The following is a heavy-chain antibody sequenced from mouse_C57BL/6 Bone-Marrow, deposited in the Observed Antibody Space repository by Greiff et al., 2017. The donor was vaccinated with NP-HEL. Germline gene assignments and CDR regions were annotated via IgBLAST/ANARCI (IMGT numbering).Heavy chain of an antibody. V-gene: IGHV5-6*01. CDR1: GFTFSSYG. CDR2: ISSGGSYT. CDR3: ASPYDYDVAWFAY. D-gene: IGHD2-4*01. J-gene: IGHJ3*01. Sequence: EVHLVESGGDLVKPGGSLKLSCAASGFTFSSYGMSWVRQTPDKRLEWVATISSGGSYTYYPDSVKGRFTISRDYAKNTLYLQLSRLKSEDTAMYYCASPYDYDVAWFAYWGQGTLVTVSA.